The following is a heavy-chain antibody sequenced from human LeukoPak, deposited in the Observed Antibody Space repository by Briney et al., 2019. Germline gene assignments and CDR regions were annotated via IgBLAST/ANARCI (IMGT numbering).Heavy chain of an antibody. V-gene: IGHV1-69*02. CDR3: TRPARGYGDYASYDDY. Sequence: SVKVSCKASGGTFSSYTISWVRQAPGQGLEWMGRIIPILGIANYAQKFQGRVTINADKSTSTAYMELSSLKTEDTAVYYCTRPARGYGDYASYDDYWGQGTLVTVSS. CDR1: GGTFSSYT. D-gene: IGHD4-17*01. J-gene: IGHJ4*02. CDR2: IIPILGIA.